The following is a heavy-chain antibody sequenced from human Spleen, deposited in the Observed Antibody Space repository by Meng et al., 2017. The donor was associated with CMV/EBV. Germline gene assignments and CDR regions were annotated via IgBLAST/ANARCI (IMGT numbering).Heavy chain of an antibody. D-gene: IGHD6-6*01. CDR1: GFVFTNYG. Sequence: ASVKVSCKASGFVFTNYGISWVRQAPGQGLEWMGWVGGHNGDRVYAQSLQDRVTMTTDTSTDTAYLDLRRLRSDDTAVYYCARDSLEYSTSGGWFDPWGQGTLVTVSS. CDR2: VGGHNGDR. J-gene: IGHJ5*02. CDR3: ARDSLEYSTSGGWFDP. V-gene: IGHV1-18*01.